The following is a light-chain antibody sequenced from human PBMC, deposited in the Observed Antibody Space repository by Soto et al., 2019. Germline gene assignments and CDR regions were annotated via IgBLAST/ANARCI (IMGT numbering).Light chain of an antibody. CDR3: QQYNNWRGT. CDR1: QSVSSN. V-gene: IGKV3-15*01. J-gene: IGKJ1*01. Sequence: EIVLTPSPATLSVSPGERATLSCRAGQSVSSNLAWYQQKPGQAPRLLIYGASTSATGIPARFSGSGSGTEFTLTISSLHSEDFAVYYCQQYNNWRGTFGQGTKVDIK. CDR2: GAS.